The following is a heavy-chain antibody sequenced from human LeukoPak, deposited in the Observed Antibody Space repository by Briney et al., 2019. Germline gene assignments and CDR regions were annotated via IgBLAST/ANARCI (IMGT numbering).Heavy chain of an antibody. D-gene: IGHD2-2*01. Sequence: SETLSLTCTVSGGSISSGSYYWSWIRQPAGKGLEWIGRIYTSGSTNYNPSLKSRVTMSVDTSKNQFSLKLSSVTAADTAVYYCAGEAYIVVVPAARPDQFDPWGQGTLVTVSS. J-gene: IGHJ5*02. V-gene: IGHV4-61*02. CDR3: AGEAYIVVVPAARPDQFDP. CDR2: IYTSGST. CDR1: GGSISSGSYY.